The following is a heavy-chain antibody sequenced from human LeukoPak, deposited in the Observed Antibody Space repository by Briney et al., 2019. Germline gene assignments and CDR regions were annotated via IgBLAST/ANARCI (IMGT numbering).Heavy chain of an antibody. Sequence: PGGSLRLSCAASGFTVSSNYMSWVRQAPGKVLEWVSVIYSGGSTYYADSVKGRFTISRDNSKNTLYLQMNSLRAEDTAVYYCARFTDTKGFDYWGQGTLVTVSS. D-gene: IGHD5-18*01. V-gene: IGHV3-53*01. J-gene: IGHJ4*02. CDR2: IYSGGST. CDR3: ARFTDTKGFDY. CDR1: GFTVSSNY.